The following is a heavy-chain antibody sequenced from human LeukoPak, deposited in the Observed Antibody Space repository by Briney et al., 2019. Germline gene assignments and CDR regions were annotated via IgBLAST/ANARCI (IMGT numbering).Heavy chain of an antibody. Sequence: ASVKVSCKASGYSFTSYGISWVRQAPGQGLEWMGWISAYNSNTNYAQNLQGRVTMTTDTSTSTVYLDLRSLRSDDTAVYYCARVYCSGGSCYGGGDYWGQGTLVTVSS. V-gene: IGHV1-18*01. CDR3: ARVYCSGGSCYGGGDY. CDR1: GYSFTSYG. D-gene: IGHD2-15*01. CDR2: ISAYNSNT. J-gene: IGHJ4*02.